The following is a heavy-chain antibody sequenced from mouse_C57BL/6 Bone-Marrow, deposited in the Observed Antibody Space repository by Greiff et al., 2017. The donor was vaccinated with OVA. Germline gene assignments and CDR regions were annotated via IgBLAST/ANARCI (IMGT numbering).Heavy chain of an antibody. V-gene: IGHV1-72*01. Sequence: QVQLQQPGAELVKPGASVKLSCKASGYTFTSYRMHWVKQRPGRGLEWIGRIDPNSGGTKYNEKFKSKATLTVDKPSSTAYMQLSSLTSEDSAVYYCARSTMVTTRERDYYAMDYWGQGTSVTVSS. CDR3: ARSTMVTTRERDYYAMDY. CDR1: GYTFTSYR. CDR2: IDPNSGGT. J-gene: IGHJ4*01. D-gene: IGHD2-2*01.